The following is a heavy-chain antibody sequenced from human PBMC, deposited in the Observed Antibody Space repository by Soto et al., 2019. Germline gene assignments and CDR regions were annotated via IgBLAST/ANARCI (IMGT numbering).Heavy chain of an antibody. D-gene: IGHD6-19*01. V-gene: IGHV3-23*01. CDR3: AKAQGISVAGTQYYYVMDF. J-gene: IGHJ6*02. Sequence: PGGSLRLSCAASGFTFSSYAMSWVRQAPGKGLEWVSAISGSGGSTYYADSVKGRFTISRDNSKNTLYLQMNSLRAEDTAVYYCAKAQGISVAGTQYYYVMDFWGQGTTVTVSS. CDR1: GFTFSSYA. CDR2: ISGSGGST.